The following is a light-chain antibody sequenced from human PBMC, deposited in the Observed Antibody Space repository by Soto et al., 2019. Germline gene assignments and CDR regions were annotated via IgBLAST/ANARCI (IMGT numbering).Light chain of an antibody. V-gene: IGLV2-8*01. Sequence: QSALTQPPSASGSPGQSVTISCTGTSSDVGRYNRVSWYQHYPGKAPKLMIYEVNKRPSEVPDRFSGSKSGNTASLTVSGLQAEDEADYYCCSFTGTTIEVFGGGTKLTVL. CDR1: SSDVGRYNR. CDR2: EVN. J-gene: IGLJ2*01. CDR3: CSFTGTTIEV.